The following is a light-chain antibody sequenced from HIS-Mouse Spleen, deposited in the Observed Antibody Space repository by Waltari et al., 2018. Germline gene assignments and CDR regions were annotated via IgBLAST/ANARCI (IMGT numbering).Light chain of an antibody. CDR1: SSDVGGYNY. CDR3: SSYTSSSTPYV. CDR2: EVS. Sequence: QSALTQPASVSGSPGQSITISCTGTSSDVGGYNYVPWSQQHPGKAPKLMIYEVSNRPSGGSNRVSGSKSGNTASLTISGLQAEDEADYYCSSYTSSSTPYVFGTGTKVTVL. V-gene: IGLV2-14*01. J-gene: IGLJ1*01.